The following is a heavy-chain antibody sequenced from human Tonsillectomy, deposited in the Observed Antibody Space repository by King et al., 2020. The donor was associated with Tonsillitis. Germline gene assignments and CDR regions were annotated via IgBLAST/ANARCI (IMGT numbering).Heavy chain of an antibody. V-gene: IGHV3-30-3*01. CDR1: GFTFSSYA. D-gene: IGHD3-22*01. CDR2: ISYDGSNK. Sequence: VQLVESGGGVVQPGRSLRLSCAASGFTFSSYAMHWVRQAPDKGLEWVAVISYDGSNKYYADSVRGRFTISRDNSKNTLYLQMNSLRAEDTAVYYCERDQGYYDSNGYYSDWGQGTMVTVSS. CDR3: ERDQGYYDSNGYYSD. J-gene: IGHJ3*01.